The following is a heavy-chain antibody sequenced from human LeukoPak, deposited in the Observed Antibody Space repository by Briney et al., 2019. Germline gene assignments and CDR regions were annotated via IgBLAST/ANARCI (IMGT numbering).Heavy chain of an antibody. CDR2: IYHSGST. J-gene: IGHJ4*02. CDR3: ARDNQATVDY. CDR1: GSSISSGYY. V-gene: IGHV4-38-2*02. Sequence: SETLSLTCTVSGSSISSGYYWGWIRQPPGKGLEWIGSIYHSGSTYYNPSLKSRVTISLDTSKNQFSLKLTSVTAADTAVYYCARDNQATVDYWGQGTVVTVSS.